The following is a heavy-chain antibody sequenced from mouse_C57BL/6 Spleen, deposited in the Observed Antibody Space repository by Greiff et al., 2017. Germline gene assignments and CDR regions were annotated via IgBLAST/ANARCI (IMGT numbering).Heavy chain of an antibody. CDR2: IYPGDGDT. Sequence: QVQLKASGPELVKPGASVKISCKASGYAFSSSWMNWVKQRPGKGLEWIGRIYPGDGDTNYNGKFKGKATLTADKSSSTAYMQLSSLTSEDSAVYFCARWEYYGSSYRYYAMDYWGQGTSVTVSS. V-gene: IGHV1-82*01. CDR1: GYAFSSSW. CDR3: ARWEYYGSSYRYYAMDY. J-gene: IGHJ4*01. D-gene: IGHD1-1*01.